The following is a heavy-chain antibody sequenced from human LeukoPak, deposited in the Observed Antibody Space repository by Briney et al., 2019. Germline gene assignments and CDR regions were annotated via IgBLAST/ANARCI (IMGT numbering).Heavy chain of an antibody. D-gene: IGHD1-26*01. J-gene: IGHJ4*02. CDR2: ISTSDSTI. Sequence: GGSLRLSCADSGFTFSDHYMSWIRQAPGKGLEWVAYISTSDSTIDYADSVRGRFIISRDNAKDSLYLQMGSLRGEDTAVYFCARGYTGSHRGIDYWGQGTLVTVSS. CDR1: GFTFSDHY. V-gene: IGHV3-11*01. CDR3: ARGYTGSHRGIDY.